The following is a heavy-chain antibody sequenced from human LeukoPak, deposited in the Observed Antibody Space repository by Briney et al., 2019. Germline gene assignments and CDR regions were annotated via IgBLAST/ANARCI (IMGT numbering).Heavy chain of an antibody. D-gene: IGHD3-22*01. CDR3: TTDFMNYDSTNRGAFDI. CDR2: IKSKTDGGTT. CDR1: GFTFSSYS. J-gene: IGHJ3*02. Sequence: GGSLRLSCAASGFTFSSYSMNWVRQAPGKGLEWVGRIKSKTDGGTTDYAAPVKGRFTISRDDSKNTLYLQMNSLKTEDTAVYYCTTDFMNYDSTNRGAFDIWGQGTMVTVSS. V-gene: IGHV3-15*01.